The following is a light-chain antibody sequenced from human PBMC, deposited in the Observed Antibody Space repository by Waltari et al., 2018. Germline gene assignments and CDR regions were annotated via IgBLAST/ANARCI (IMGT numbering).Light chain of an antibody. CDR3: QQSYSTPLT. Sequence: DIQMTQSPSSLSASVGDRVTITCRASQSISTYLNWYQQKPGKAPKLLIYAASSFQSRVPSRFSGSGSGTDFTLTINSLQPEDFATYYCQQSYSTPLTFGGGTKVEIK. V-gene: IGKV1-39*01. CDR2: AAS. J-gene: IGKJ4*01. CDR1: QSISTY.